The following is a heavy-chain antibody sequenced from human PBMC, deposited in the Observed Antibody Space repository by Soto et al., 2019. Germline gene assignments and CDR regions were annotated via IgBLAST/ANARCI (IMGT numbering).Heavy chain of an antibody. CDR3: ARGGYYDFWTPSQAFDI. D-gene: IGHD3-3*01. Sequence: PSETLSVTCAVSGGSISSSNWWSWVRQPPGKGLEWIGEIYHSGSTNYNPSLKSRVTISVDKSKNQFSLKLSSVTAADTAVYYCARGGYYDFWTPSQAFDIWGQGTMVTVSS. V-gene: IGHV4-4*02. CDR1: GGSISSSNW. CDR2: IYHSGST. J-gene: IGHJ3*02.